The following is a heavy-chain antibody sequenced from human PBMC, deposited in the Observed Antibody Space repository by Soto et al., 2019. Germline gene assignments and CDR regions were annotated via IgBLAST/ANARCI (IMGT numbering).Heavy chain of an antibody. J-gene: IGHJ6*03. CDR2: ITWNSGRI. V-gene: IGHV3-9*01. CDR3: AKDSGMAPYAYYYMDV. Sequence: EVQLVESGGGLVQPGRSLRLSCAASGFTFDDYAMHWVRQPPGKGLEWVSSITWNSGRIAYAYSVQGRFTISRDNGRNSLYLQMNSLRLEDTAFYYCAKDSGMAPYAYYYMDVWGKGTTVTVSS. CDR1: GFTFDDYA. D-gene: IGHD4-17*01.